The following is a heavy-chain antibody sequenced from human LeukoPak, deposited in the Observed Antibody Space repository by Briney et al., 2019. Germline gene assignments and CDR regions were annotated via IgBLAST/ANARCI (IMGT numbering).Heavy chain of an antibody. CDR1: GFTFSSYS. V-gene: IGHV3-48*04. Sequence: HPGGSLRLLCAASGFTFSSYSMNWVRQAPGKGLEWLSYISSSTITTYYADSVKGRFTISRDNAKNSLYLQMNSLRAEDSAVYYCARRSGHHYDMDVWGQGTTVTVSS. CDR2: ISSSTITT. D-gene: IGHD2-15*01. J-gene: IGHJ6*02. CDR3: ARRSGHHYDMDV.